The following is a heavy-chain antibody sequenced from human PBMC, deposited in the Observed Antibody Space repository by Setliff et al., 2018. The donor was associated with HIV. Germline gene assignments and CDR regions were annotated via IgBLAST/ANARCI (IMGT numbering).Heavy chain of an antibody. D-gene: IGHD2-21*01. Sequence: ETLSLTCSVSGGSVSSRGHYMAWIRQAPGREMECVAIFYSSSSRYYADSVEGRFTISRDTSRNTLDLQMNSLRPDDTAVYYCAREASLIRTFDLWGHGTRVTVSS. CDR3: AREASLIRTFDL. CDR1: GGSVSSRGHY. CDR2: FYSSSSR. J-gene: IGHJ4*01. V-gene: IGHV3-66*03.